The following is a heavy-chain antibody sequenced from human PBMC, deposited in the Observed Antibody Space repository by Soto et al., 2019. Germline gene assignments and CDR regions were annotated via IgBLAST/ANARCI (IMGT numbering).Heavy chain of an antibody. J-gene: IGHJ4*02. CDR3: AKDGAIAAADYFFDY. CDR1: GFTFSNYA. V-gene: IGHV3-30*18. Sequence: PGGSLRLSCAASGFTFSNYAIHWVSQAPGKGLEWVAVIASDGKDKRYADSVKGRFTISRDNSKNTVYLQMNSLRGEDTAVYYCAKDGAIAAADYFFDYWGQGSLVTVSS. CDR2: IASDGKDK. D-gene: IGHD6-13*01.